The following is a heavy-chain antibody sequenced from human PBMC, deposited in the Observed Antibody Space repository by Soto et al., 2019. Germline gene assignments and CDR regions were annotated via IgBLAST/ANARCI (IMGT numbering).Heavy chain of an antibody. Sequence: QVQLVESGGGVVQPGRSLRLSCAASGFTFSSYGMHWVRQAPGKGLEWVAVIWYDGSNKYYADSVKGRFTISRDNSKNTLYLQMNSLRAEETAVYYCAREGDSYGIDYWGQGTLVPVSS. CDR1: GFTFSSYG. V-gene: IGHV3-33*01. CDR3: AREGDSYGIDY. CDR2: IWYDGSNK. J-gene: IGHJ4*02. D-gene: IGHD5-18*01.